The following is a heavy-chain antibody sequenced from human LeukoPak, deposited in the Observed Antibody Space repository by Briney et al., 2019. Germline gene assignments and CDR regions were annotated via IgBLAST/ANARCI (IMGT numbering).Heavy chain of an antibody. CDR2: ISSSGNTI. CDR1: GFTFSNYE. D-gene: IGHD2-15*01. J-gene: IGHJ6*03. V-gene: IGHV3-48*03. CDR3: VVGSGYDYYYMDV. Sequence: PGGSLRLSCAASGFTFSNYEMNWVRQAPGKGLEWVSYISSSGNTIYYADSVKGRFTISRDNSKNTLYLQMNSLRAEDTAVYYCVVGSGYDYYYMDVWGKGTTVTISS.